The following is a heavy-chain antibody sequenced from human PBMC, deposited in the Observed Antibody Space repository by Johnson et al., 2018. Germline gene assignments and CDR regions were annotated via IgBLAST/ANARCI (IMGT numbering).Heavy chain of an antibody. D-gene: IGHD3-22*01. V-gene: IGHV3-49*03. CDR2: IRSKAYGGTP. CDR1: GFSFGDDG. CDR3: TRFIAFYFDSRTYFFDY. J-gene: IGHJ4*02. Sequence: VQLQESGGGLVQPGRSLRLACTASGFSFGDDGMSWFRQAPGKGLELVGLIRSKAYGGTPEYAASVKDRITISRDESKSVAYLQKNSRKTDDTAVYYCTRFIAFYFDSRTYFFDYWGQGSLVTVSS.